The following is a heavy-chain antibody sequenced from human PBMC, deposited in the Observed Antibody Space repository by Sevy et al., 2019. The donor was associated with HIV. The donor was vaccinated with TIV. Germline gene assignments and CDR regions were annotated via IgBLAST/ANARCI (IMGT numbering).Heavy chain of an antibody. J-gene: IGHJ4*02. Sequence: GGSLRLSCAASGFNFRIYVMHWVRQAPGKGLEWVAVISDDGSDKFYAESVKGRFTISRDNSKNMVFLQLNSLRGDDTAVYYCATGRQGATYGYWGQGSPVTVSS. V-gene: IGHV3-30*03. CDR2: ISDDGSDK. CDR1: GFNFRIYV. D-gene: IGHD1-26*01. CDR3: ATGRQGATYGY.